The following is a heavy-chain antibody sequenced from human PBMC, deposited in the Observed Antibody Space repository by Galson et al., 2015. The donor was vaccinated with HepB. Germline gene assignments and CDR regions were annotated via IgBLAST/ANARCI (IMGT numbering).Heavy chain of an antibody. V-gene: IGHV3-49*04. CDR3: TRDWGRDGYNFGFSDY. Sequence: SLRLSCAASGFTFGDYAMSWVRQAPGKGLEWVGFIRSKAYGGTTEYAASVKGRFTISRDDSKSIAYLQMNSLKTEDTAVYYCTRDWGRDGYNFGFSDYWGQGTLVTVSS. J-gene: IGHJ4*02. CDR2: IRSKAYGGTT. CDR1: GFTFGDYA. D-gene: IGHD5-24*01.